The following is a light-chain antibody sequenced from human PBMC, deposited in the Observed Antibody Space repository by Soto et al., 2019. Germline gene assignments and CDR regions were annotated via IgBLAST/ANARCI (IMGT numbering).Light chain of an antibody. Sequence: DIQMTQSPSSLSASVGDRVTITCRASQSITSYLNWYQQKPGKAPKLLIYAASSLQSGVPTRFSGSGSGTDFTLTISSLQPEDFATYYCQQNYSTRGLTFGGGTKVEIK. CDR2: AAS. J-gene: IGKJ4*01. CDR3: QQNYSTRGLT. V-gene: IGKV1-39*01. CDR1: QSITSY.